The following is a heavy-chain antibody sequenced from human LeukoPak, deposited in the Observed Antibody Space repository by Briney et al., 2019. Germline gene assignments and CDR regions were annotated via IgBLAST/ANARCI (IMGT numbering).Heavy chain of an antibody. Sequence: GGSLRLSCAASGFTFSTYSMNWLRLAPGKGLEWVSSISPDSNYKYYVDSVKGRFTISRDNAKSSLYLQMDSLRAEDSAVYCARARYGGNSEDFWGQGTLVTVSS. D-gene: IGHD4-23*01. CDR2: ISPDSNYK. V-gene: IGHV3-21*01. CDR1: GFTFSTYS. J-gene: IGHJ4*02. CDR3: ARARYGGNSEDF.